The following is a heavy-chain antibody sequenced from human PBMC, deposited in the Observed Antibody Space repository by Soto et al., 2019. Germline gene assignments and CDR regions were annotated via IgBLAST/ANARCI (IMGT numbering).Heavy chain of an antibody. V-gene: IGHV4-59*08. CDR2: IYYSGST. J-gene: IGHJ4*02. D-gene: IGHD6-13*01. Sequence: SETLSLTCTVSGGSISSYYWSWIRQPPGKGLEWIGYIYYSGSTNYNPSLKSRVTISVDTSKNQFSLKLSSVTAADTAVYYCASAVISSWHYSRYYFDYWGQGTLVPVSS. CDR3: ASAVISSWHYSRYYFDY. CDR1: GGSISSYY.